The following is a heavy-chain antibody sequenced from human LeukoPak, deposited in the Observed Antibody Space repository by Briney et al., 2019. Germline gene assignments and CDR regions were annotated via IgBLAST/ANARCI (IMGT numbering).Heavy chain of an antibody. J-gene: IGHJ5*02. V-gene: IGHV4-34*01. CDR3: ARGPGLASGGWFDP. CDR2: INHSGST. CDR1: GGPFSGYY. Sequence: SETLSLTCAVYGGPFSGYYWSWIRQPPGKGLEWIGEINHSGSTNYNPSLKSRVTISVDTSKNQFSLKLSSVTAADTAVYYCARGPGLASGGWFDPWGQGTLVTVSS. D-gene: IGHD6-25*01.